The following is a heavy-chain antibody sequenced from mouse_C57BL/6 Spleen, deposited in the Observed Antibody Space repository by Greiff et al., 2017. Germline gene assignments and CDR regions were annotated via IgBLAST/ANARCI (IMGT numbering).Heavy chain of an antibody. CDR2: IHPNSGST. Sequence: VQLQQPGAELVKPGASVKLSCKASGYTFTSYWMHWVKQRPGQGLEWIGMIHPNSGSTNYNEKFKSKATLTVDKSSSTAYMQLSSLTSEDSAVYYCGSYGNYGYFDYWGQGTTLTVSS. CDR1: GYTFTSYW. V-gene: IGHV1-64*01. D-gene: IGHD2-1*01. CDR3: GSYGNYGYFDY. J-gene: IGHJ2*01.